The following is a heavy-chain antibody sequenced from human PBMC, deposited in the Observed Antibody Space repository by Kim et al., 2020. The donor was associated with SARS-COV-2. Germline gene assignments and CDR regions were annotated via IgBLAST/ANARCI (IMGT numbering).Heavy chain of an antibody. D-gene: IGHD3-22*01. CDR3: ARGREIPVREFDY. J-gene: IGHJ4*02. CDR2: INHSGST. Sequence: SETLSLTCAVYGGSFSGYYWSWIRQPPGKGLEWIGEINHSGSTNYNPSLKSRVTISVDTSKNQFSLKLSSVTAADTAVYYCARGREIPVREFDYWGQGTLVTVSS. V-gene: IGHV4-34*01. CDR1: GGSFSGYY.